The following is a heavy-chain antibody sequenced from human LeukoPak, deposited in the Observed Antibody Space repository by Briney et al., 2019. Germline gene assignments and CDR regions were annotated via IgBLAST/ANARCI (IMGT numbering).Heavy chain of an antibody. CDR1: GGTFSSYA. CDR3: ARFYGGIEYFQH. CDR2: IIPILGIA. J-gene: IGHJ1*01. Sequence: ASVKVSCKASGGTFSSYAISWVRQAPGQGLEWMGRIIPILGIANYAQKFQGRVTITADKSTSTAYMELSSLRSEDTAVYYCARFYGGIEYFQHWGQGTLVTVSS. V-gene: IGHV1-69*04. D-gene: IGHD4-23*01.